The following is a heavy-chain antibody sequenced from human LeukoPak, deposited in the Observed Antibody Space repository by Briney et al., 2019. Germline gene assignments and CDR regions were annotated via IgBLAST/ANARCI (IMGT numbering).Heavy chain of an antibody. D-gene: IGHD3-22*01. Sequence: SETLSLTCIVSGDSISGSDYYWGWIRQTPGKGLEWIGSVYYSGSTFSNPSLRSRVNMSADTSKNQFSLKLSSVTAADTAVYYCARQYYDRTGYYYFDNWSQGTQVTVSS. CDR2: VYYSGST. V-gene: IGHV4-39*01. CDR3: ARQYYDRTGYYYFDN. J-gene: IGHJ4*02. CDR1: GDSISGSDYY.